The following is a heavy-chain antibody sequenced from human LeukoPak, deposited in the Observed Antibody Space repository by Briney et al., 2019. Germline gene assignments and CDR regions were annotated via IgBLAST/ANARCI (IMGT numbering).Heavy chain of an antibody. J-gene: IGHJ4*02. Sequence: GGSLRLSCVASGFTFSSYWMSWVRQAPGKGLEWVANIKQDGSERYYADSVKGRFTIPRDNAKNSLYLQMNSLRAEDTAVYFCATKSVTRYFDYWGQGNLVTVSS. D-gene: IGHD4-11*01. V-gene: IGHV3-7*01. CDR2: IKQDGSER. CDR3: ATKSVTRYFDY. CDR1: GFTFSSYW.